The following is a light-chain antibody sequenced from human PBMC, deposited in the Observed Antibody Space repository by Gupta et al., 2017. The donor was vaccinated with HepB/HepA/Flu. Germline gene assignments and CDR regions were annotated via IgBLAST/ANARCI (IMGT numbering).Light chain of an antibody. CDR2: YAS. J-gene: IGKJ4*01. CDR3: HQSSTLPVT. V-gene: IGKV6-21*01. CDR1: QNVGSS. Sequence: EIVLTQSPDFQSVSPKEKVTITCRASQNVGSSLHWYQQKPDQSPKLLIKYASQSFSGVPSRFSGSGSGTDFTLTINSLEPEDAATYYCHQSSTLPVTFGGWIKVEIK.